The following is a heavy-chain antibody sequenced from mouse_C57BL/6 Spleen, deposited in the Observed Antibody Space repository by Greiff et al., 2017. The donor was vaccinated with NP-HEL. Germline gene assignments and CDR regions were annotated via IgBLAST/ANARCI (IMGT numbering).Heavy chain of an antibody. J-gene: IGHJ4*01. V-gene: IGHV5-4*01. Sequence: EVQRVESGGGLVKPGGSLKLSCAASGFTFSSYAMSWVRQTPEKRLEWVATISDGGSYTYYPDNVKGRFTISRDNAKNNLYLQMSHLKSEDTAMYYCARDPITAVVATDYAMDYWGQGTSVTVSS. CDR1: GFTFSSYA. CDR3: ARDPITAVVATDYAMDY. CDR2: ISDGGSYT. D-gene: IGHD1-1*01.